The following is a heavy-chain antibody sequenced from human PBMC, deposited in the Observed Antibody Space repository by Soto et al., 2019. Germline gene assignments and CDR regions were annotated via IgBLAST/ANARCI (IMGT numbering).Heavy chain of an antibody. CDR3: VKPFKPYDENTGYLAFDI. V-gene: IGHV3-23*01. Sequence: PGGSLRLSCAASGFTFGSHAMSWVRQAPGQGLKWVSSIRDSRGSTYYADSVKGRFTVSRDLSKNTLFLQMNGVRAEDTAVYFCVKPFKPYDENTGYLAFDIWGQGTMVTVSS. J-gene: IGHJ3*02. CDR2: IRDSRGST. CDR1: GFTFGSHA. D-gene: IGHD3-9*01.